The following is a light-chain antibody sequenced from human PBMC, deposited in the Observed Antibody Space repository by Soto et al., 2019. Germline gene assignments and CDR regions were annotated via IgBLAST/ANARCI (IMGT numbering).Light chain of an antibody. V-gene: IGKV3-11*01. CDR2: DAS. Sequence: IVLTQSPSTLSLSPGERATLSCRASQSVSSYLAWYQQKPGQAPRLLIYDASNRATGIPARFSGSGSGTDFTLTISSLEPEDFAVYYCQQRSNWPLTFGGRTKV. J-gene: IGKJ4*01. CDR1: QSVSSY. CDR3: QQRSNWPLT.